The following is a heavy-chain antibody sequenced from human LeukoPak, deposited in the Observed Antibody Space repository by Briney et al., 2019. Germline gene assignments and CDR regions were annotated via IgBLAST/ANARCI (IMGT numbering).Heavy chain of an antibody. CDR1: GFTFSSYA. D-gene: IGHD6-13*01. V-gene: IGHV3-30-3*01. CDR2: ISYDGSNK. CDR3: AREFYSSSWYPPYYYYYGMDV. Sequence: GRSLRLSCAASGFTFSSYAMHWVRQAPGKGLEWVAVISYDGSNKYYADSVKGRFTISRDNSKNTLYLQMNSLRAEDTAVYYCAREFYSSSWYPPYYYYYGMDVWGQGTTVTVSS. J-gene: IGHJ6*02.